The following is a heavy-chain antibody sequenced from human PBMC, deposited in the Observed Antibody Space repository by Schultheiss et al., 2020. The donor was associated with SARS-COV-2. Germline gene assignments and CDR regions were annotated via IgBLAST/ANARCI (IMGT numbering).Heavy chain of an antibody. V-gene: IGHV3-53*01. J-gene: IGHJ4*02. D-gene: IGHD2-21*02. CDR1: GFTVSSNY. Sequence: GESLKISCAVSGFTVSSNYMNWVRQAPGKGLEWVSTIGGNGYTHYADSVKGRFTIPRDNSKNTLYLRMDSLRAEDTAVYYCVKVALGASCSGDCSPFWGQGTLVTVSS. CDR3: VKVALGASCSGDCSPF. CDR2: IGGNGYT.